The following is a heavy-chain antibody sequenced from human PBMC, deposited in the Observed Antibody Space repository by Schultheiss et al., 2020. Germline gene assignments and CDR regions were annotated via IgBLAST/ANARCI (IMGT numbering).Heavy chain of an antibody. V-gene: IGHV4-34*01. Sequence: SQTLSLTCAVYGGSFSGYYWSWIRQPPGKGLEWIGEINHSGSTNYNPSLKSRVTISVDTSKNQFSLKLSSVTAADTAVYYCARESTYNHDCSGGSCYSGVDYWGQGTLVTVSS. J-gene: IGHJ4*02. D-gene: IGHD2-15*01. CDR3: ARESTYNHDCSGGSCYSGVDY. CDR1: GGSFSGYY. CDR2: INHSGST.